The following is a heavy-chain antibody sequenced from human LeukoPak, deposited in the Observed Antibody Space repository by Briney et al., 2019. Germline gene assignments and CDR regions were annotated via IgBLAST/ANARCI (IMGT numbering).Heavy chain of an antibody. J-gene: IGHJ3*02. CDR1: GFTFSSYG. V-gene: IGHV3-33*01. CDR2: IWYDGSNK. Sequence: PGGSLRLSCAASGFTFSSYGMHWVRQAPGKGLEWVAVIWYDGSNKYYADSVKGRFTISRDNSKNTLYLQMNSLRAEDTAVYYCASGRLGSGSYYNPHAFDIWGQGTMVTVSS. CDR3: ASGRLGSGSYYNPHAFDI. D-gene: IGHD3-10*01.